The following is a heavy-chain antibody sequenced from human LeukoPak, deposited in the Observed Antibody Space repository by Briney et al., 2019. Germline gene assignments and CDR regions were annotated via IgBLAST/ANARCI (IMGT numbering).Heavy chain of an antibody. CDR2: TLHDGDNN. CDR1: GFTFSSYP. V-gene: IGHV3-30*04. Sequence: GGSLRLSCAASGFTFSSYPMHWVRQAPGQGLEWVALTLHDGDNNYYAGSVRGRFTVSRDNSKNTLYLQMNSLRAEDTAVYYCARGDLPTTHYWGQGTLVTVSS. J-gene: IGHJ4*02. D-gene: IGHD3-16*01. CDR3: ARGDLPTTHY.